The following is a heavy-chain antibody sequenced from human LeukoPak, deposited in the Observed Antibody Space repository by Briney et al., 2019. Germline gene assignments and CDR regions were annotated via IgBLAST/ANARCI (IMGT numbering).Heavy chain of an antibody. CDR2: IWYDGSNK. CDR1: GFTFSSYG. V-gene: IGHV3-33*01. D-gene: IGHD3-10*01. J-gene: IGHJ4*02. CDR3: ARDYYGSGSSLDY. Sequence: GGSLRLSCAASGFTFSSYGMHWGRQAPGKGLEWVAVIWYDGSNKYYADSVKGRFTISRDNSKNTLYLQMNSLRAEDTAVYYCARDYYGSGSSLDYWGQGTLVTVSS.